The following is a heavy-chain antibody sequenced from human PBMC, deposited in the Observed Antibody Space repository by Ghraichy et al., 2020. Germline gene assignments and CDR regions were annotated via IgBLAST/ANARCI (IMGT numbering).Heavy chain of an antibody. Sequence: ESLNISCSVSGYSISIGYYWGWIRQPPGKGLEWIGSVYHTGSSYYNASLRSRVTIFLDTSKNQFSLMLYSVTAADTAVYYCTRSTQPTSGWSFDHWGQGTLVTVSP. J-gene: IGHJ4*02. D-gene: IGHD6-19*01. CDR2: VYHTGSS. CDR1: GYSISIGYY. V-gene: IGHV4-38-2*02. CDR3: TRSTQPTSGWSFDH.